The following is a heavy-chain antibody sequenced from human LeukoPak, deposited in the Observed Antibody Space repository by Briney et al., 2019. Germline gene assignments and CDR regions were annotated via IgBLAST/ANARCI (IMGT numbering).Heavy chain of an antibody. V-gene: IGHV3-48*03. CDR2: ISSSGSTI. CDR3: ARCRTVATADY. Sequence: GGSLRLSCAASGFTFSSYEMNWVRQAPGKGLEWVSYISSSGSTIYYAASVKGRFTISRDNAKNSLYLQMNSLRAEDTAVYYCARCRTVATADYWGQGTLVTVSS. D-gene: IGHD5-12*01. J-gene: IGHJ4*02. CDR1: GFTFSSYE.